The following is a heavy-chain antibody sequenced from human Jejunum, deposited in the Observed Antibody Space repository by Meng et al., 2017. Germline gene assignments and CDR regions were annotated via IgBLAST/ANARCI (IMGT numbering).Heavy chain of an antibody. V-gene: IGHV3-33*01. J-gene: IGHJ4*02. CDR3: ARDRGVRDLDH. CDR1: GISFSTSG. CDR2: IWSDGSKK. Sequence: VQRWGSGGGGFQPGRSLRLSFVASGISFSTSGMHWVRQVPGKGLEWVAMIWSDGSKKYYADSVKGRFTISRDNSKNTVDLQMDSLRADDTAVYYCARDRGVRDLDHWGQGTLVTVSS. D-gene: IGHD3-10*01.